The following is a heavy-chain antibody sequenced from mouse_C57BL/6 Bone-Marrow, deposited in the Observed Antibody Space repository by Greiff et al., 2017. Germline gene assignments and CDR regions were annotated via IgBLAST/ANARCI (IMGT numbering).Heavy chain of an antibody. J-gene: IGHJ1*03. CDR2: INYDGSST. CDR3: AGDPITTVVARYWYFDV. D-gene: IGHD1-1*01. CDR1: GFTFSDYY. Sequence: EVHLVESEGGLVQPGSSMKLSCTASGFTFSDYYMAWVRQVPEKGLEWVANINYDGSSTYYLDSLKSRFFFSRDNAKNILYLQMSSLKSEDTATYYCAGDPITTVVARYWYFDVWGTGTTVTVSS. V-gene: IGHV5-16*01.